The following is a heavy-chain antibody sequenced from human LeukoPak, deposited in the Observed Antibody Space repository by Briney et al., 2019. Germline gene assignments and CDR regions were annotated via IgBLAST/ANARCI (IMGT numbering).Heavy chain of an antibody. V-gene: IGHV3-53*01. D-gene: IGHD3-22*01. Sequence: AGGSLRLSCAASGFIVSGNYMSWVRQAPGKGLEWVSVIRSGGTTSYADSVKGRFTISRDNSKNTLFLQMNSLRAEDSAVYYCATDREGDPSAYYLVGGQGTLITVSS. CDR1: GFIVSGNY. J-gene: IGHJ4*02. CDR3: ATDREGDPSAYYLV. CDR2: IRSGGTT.